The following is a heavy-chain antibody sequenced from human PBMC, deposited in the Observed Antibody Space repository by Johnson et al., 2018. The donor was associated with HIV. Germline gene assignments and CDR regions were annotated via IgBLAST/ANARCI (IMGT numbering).Heavy chain of an antibody. J-gene: IGHJ3*02. Sequence: MHLVESGGGVVRPGGSLRLSCAASGFTFDDYGMSWVRQAPGKGLEWVSGINWNGGSTGYADSVKGRFTISRDNAKNSLYLQMNSLRAEDTALYYCATVVYYDSSALRMYAFDIWGQGTMVTVSS. CDR2: INWNGGST. CDR3: ATVVYYDSSALRMYAFDI. D-gene: IGHD3-22*01. CDR1: GFTFDDYG. V-gene: IGHV3-20*04.